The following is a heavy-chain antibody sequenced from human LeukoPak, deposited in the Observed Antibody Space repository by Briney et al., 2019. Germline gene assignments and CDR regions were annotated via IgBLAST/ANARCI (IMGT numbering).Heavy chain of an antibody. CDR3: AELGITMIGGV. CDR2: ITSSSSYI. V-gene: IGHV3-21*01. J-gene: IGHJ6*04. Sequence: SGGSLRLSCAASGFTFSSSAMSWVRQAPGKGLEWVSSITSSSSYIYYADSVKGRFTISRDNAKNSLYLQMNSLRAEDTAVYYCAELGITMIGGVWGKGTTVTISS. D-gene: IGHD3-10*02. CDR1: GFTFSSSA.